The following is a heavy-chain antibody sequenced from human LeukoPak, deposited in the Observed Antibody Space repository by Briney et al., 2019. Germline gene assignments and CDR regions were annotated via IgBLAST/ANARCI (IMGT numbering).Heavy chain of an antibody. CDR3: ARGHYGSGIHQGAFDI. D-gene: IGHD3-10*01. CDR1: GFTFSSYG. V-gene: IGHV3-30*03. J-gene: IGHJ3*02. Sequence: GGSLRLSCAASGFTFSSYGMHWVRQTPGKGLEWVAVISYDGSNKDYADSVKGRFTISRDNSKNTLYLQMRSLRAEDTAVYYCARGHYGSGIHQGAFDIWGQGTIVTVSS. CDR2: ISYDGSNK.